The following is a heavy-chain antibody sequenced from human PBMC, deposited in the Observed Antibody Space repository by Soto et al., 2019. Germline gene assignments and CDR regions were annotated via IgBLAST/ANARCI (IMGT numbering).Heavy chain of an antibody. D-gene: IGHD5-18*01. V-gene: IGHV3-7*01. CDR3: ARDTAMVSEFDY. J-gene: IGHJ4*02. CDR1: GFTFSSYA. CDR2: IRHNGSEK. Sequence: GGSLRLSCAASGFTFSSYAMSWVRQAPGKGLEWVANIRHNGSEKYYVDSVKGRFTISRDNAKNSLYLQMNSLRAEDTAVYYCARDTAMVSEFDYWGQGTLVTVSS.